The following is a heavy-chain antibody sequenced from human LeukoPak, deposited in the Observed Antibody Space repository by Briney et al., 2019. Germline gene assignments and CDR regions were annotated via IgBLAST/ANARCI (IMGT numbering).Heavy chain of an antibody. V-gene: IGHV5-51*01. CDR3: ARGPRGYVGYDLDS. CDR1: GYTFTNYR. D-gene: IGHD5-12*01. J-gene: IGHJ5*01. Sequence: GDSLKISCHASGYTFTNYRIVWVRQVPGKGLEGVVIIYHGNSETKYSPSFHGHVTMSVDRSINTAYAQWRSLMASDTAMYFCARGPRGYVGYDLDSWGPGTLVSVSS. CDR2: IYHGNSET.